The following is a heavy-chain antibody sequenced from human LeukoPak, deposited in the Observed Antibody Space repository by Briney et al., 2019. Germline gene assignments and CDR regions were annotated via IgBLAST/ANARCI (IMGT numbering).Heavy chain of an antibody. V-gene: IGHV4-59*01. J-gene: IGHJ3*02. CDR3: ATNRGGARDVLDI. CDR2: IYSGGST. CDR1: GASLTTNW. Sequence: AETLALTCTVSGASLTTNWWTWVRQPPGKGLEYIGYIYSGGSTNYNPTLKSRGTMSLDTSKNQFSLKMTSVTAADTAMYYCATNRGGARDVLDIWGQGTMVTVSA. D-gene: IGHD3-10*01.